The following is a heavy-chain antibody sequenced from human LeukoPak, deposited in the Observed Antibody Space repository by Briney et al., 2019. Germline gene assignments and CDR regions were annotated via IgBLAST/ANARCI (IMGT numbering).Heavy chain of an antibody. CDR2: IKYRGST. CDR3: ARHVRKRGIAVAGTPGWFDP. D-gene: IGHD6-19*01. J-gene: IGHJ5*02. V-gene: IGHV4-59*08. Sequence: SETLSLTCSVSGGSISGYYWSWIRQFPGKGLEWIAYIKYRGSTNYNPSLKSRVTISVDTSKNQFSLKLSSVTAADTAVYYCARHVRKRGIAVAGTPGWFDPWGQGTLVTVSS. CDR1: GGSISGYY.